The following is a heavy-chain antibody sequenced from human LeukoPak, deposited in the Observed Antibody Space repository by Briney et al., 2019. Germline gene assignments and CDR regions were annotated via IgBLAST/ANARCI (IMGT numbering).Heavy chain of an antibody. J-gene: IGHJ4*02. V-gene: IGHV3-33*01. CDR2: IWSDGSNQ. D-gene: IGHD6-13*01. CDR1: GFTFSTYA. Sequence: PGGSLRLSCAASGFTFSTYAMHWVRQAPGKGLDWVAMIWSDGSNQSDSVKGRFTISRENSKNTLYLQMNSLRAEDTAVYYCATERDSSWTFDSWGQGTLVTVSS. CDR3: ATERDSSWTFDS.